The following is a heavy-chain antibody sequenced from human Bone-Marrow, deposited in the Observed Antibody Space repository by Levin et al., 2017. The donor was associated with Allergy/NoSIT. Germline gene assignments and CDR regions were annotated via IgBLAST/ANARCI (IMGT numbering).Heavy chain of an antibody. Sequence: GGSLRLSCAASGFTFSSYGMHWVRQAPGKGLEWVAVISYDGSNKYYADSVKGRFTISRDNSKNTLYLQMNSLRAEDTAVYYCAKDASYDSSGRGYFDLWGRGTLVTVSS. D-gene: IGHD3-22*01. CDR2: ISYDGSNK. CDR3: AKDASYDSSGRGYFDL. V-gene: IGHV3-30*18. J-gene: IGHJ2*01. CDR1: GFTFSSYG.